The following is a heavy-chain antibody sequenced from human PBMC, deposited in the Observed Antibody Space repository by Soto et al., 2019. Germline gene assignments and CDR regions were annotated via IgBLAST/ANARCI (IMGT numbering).Heavy chain of an antibody. CDR2: ISAYNGNT. CDR3: ARRKERSGPHYFDY. V-gene: IGHV1-18*04. Sequence: ASVKVSCKASGYTFTSYGISWVRQAPGQGLEWMGWISAYNGNTNYAQKLQGRVTMTTDTSTSTAYMELRSLRSDDTAVYYCARRKERSGPHYFDYWGQGSQVTVSS. D-gene: IGHD6-25*01. J-gene: IGHJ4*02. CDR1: GYTFTSYG.